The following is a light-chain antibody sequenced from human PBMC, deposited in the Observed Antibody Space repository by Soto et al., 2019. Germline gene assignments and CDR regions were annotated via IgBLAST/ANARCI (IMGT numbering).Light chain of an antibody. Sequence: DIQMTQSPSTLSASVGDRVTITCRASQSISSWLAWYQQKPGKAPKLLIYKASSFESGVPSRFSGSGSGTEFTLTISSLQPDDFATYYCQQYNSYSGTLGQGTKVEIK. J-gene: IGKJ1*01. CDR1: QSISSW. V-gene: IGKV1-5*03. CDR3: QQYNSYSGT. CDR2: KAS.